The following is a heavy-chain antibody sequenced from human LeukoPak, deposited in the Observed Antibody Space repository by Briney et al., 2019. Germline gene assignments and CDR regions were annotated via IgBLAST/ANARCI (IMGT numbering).Heavy chain of an antibody. J-gene: IGHJ4*01. CDR2: LSGSGITT. Sequence: GGSLRLSCAASGFTFSNSAMSWVRQAPGKGLEWVSTLSGSGITTYYADSVKGRFTISRHNSKNTLYLQMNSLRAEDTAVYYCAKGIYSSGWSYFDYWGHGTLVTVSS. CDR1: GFTFSNSA. D-gene: IGHD6-19*01. V-gene: IGHV3-23*01. CDR3: AKGIYSSGWSYFDY.